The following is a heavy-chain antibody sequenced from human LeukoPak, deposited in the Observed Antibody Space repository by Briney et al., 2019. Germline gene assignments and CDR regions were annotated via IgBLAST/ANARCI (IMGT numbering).Heavy chain of an antibody. CDR3: ARAGYYYDSSGCIDY. CDR2: IYYSGST. J-gene: IGHJ4*02. Sequence: SETLSLTCTVSGGSISSYYWSWIRQPPGKGLEWIGYIYYSGSTNYNPSLKSRVTISVDTSKNQFSLKLSSVTAADTAVYYCARAGYYYDSSGCIDYWGQGTLVTVSS. CDR1: GGSISSYY. D-gene: IGHD3-22*01. V-gene: IGHV4-59*01.